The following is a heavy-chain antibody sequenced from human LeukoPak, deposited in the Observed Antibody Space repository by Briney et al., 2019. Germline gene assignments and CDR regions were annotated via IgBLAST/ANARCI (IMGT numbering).Heavy chain of an antibody. J-gene: IGHJ4*02. CDR2: INHSGST. CDR1: GGSFSGYY. Sequence: SETLSLTCAVYGGSFSGYYWSWIRQPPGKGLEWIGEINHSGSTNYNPSLKSRVTISVDTSKNQFSLKLSSVTAADTAVYYCASEPRGYDSSGYYSNFDYWGQGTLVTVSS. V-gene: IGHV4-34*01. D-gene: IGHD3-22*01. CDR3: ASEPRGYDSSGYYSNFDY.